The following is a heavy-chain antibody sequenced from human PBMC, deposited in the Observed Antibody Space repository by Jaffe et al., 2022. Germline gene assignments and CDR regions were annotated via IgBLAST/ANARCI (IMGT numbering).Heavy chain of an antibody. CDR1: GGSISSSSYY. CDR3: ARPRDCSSTSCSDDAFDI. V-gene: IGHV4-39*01. CDR2: IYYSGST. D-gene: IGHD2-2*01. Sequence: QLQLQESGPGLVKPSETLSLTCTVSGGSISSSSYYWGWIRQPPGKGLEWIGSIYYSGSTYYNPSLKSRVTISVDTSKNQFSLKLSSVTAADTAVYYCARPRDCSSTSCSDDAFDIWGQGTMVTVSS. J-gene: IGHJ3*02.